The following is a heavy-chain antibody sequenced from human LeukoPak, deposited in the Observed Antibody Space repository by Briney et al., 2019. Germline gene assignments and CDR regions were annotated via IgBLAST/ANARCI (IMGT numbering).Heavy chain of an antibody. D-gene: IGHD3-22*01. CDR1: GFTFSSYA. J-gene: IGHJ4*02. CDR3: ARDLYYYDSSLPDY. CDR2: ISGSGGST. V-gene: IGHV3-23*01. Sequence: PGGSQRLSCAASGFTFSSYAMSWVRRAPGKGLEWVSAISGSGGSTYYADSVKGRFTISRDNSKNTLYLQMNSLRTEDTAVYYCARDLYYYDSSLPDYWGQGTLVTVSS.